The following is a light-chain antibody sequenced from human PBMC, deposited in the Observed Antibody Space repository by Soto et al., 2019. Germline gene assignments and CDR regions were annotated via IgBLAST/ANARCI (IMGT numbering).Light chain of an antibody. CDR3: AAWDDSLNAVV. V-gene: IGLV2-8*01. CDR2: EVS. J-gene: IGLJ2*01. CDR1: SSDVGGYNY. Sequence: QSVLTQPPSASGSPGQSVTISCTGTSSDVGGYNYVSWYQQHPGKAPKLMIYEVSKRPSGVPDRFSGSKSGNTASLTVSGLQAEDEADYYCAAWDDSLNAVVFGGGTKLTVL.